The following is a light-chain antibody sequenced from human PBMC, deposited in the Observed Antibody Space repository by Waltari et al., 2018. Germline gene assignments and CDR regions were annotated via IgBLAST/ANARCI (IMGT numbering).Light chain of an antibody. CDR1: QDINNY. CDR2: DAS. J-gene: IGKJ2*01. CDR3: QQYDNLPRT. Sequence: DIQMTQSPSSLSASVRDRVTITCQASQDINNYLNWYQQKPGKAPKLLIFDASKLETGVPSRFSGIGSGTDFTCTISSLQPEDVGTYDCQQYDNLPRTFGQGTKLEIK. V-gene: IGKV1-33*01.